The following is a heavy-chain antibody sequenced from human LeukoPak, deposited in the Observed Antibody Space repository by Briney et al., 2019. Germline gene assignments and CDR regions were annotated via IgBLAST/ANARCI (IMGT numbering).Heavy chain of an antibody. J-gene: IGHJ4*02. CDR2: ISDSGGRT. D-gene: IGHD6-19*01. CDR1: GFTFSNYA. Sequence: GGSLRLSCAASGFTFSNYAMSWVRQAPGKGLEWVSAISDSGGRTYYADSVKGRFTISRDNSKNTLYLQMNSLRAEDTAVYYCAKDLGLGDYWGQGTLVTVSS. CDR3: AKDLGLGDY. V-gene: IGHV3-23*01.